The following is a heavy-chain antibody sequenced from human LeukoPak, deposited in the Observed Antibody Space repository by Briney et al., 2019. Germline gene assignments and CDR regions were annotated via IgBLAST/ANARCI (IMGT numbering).Heavy chain of an antibody. CDR2: ITGSATIT. J-gene: IGHJ4*02. CDR1: GVTFDTFA. CDR3: AKVASRITISGRLDY. Sequence: PGGSLRLSCAASGVTFDTFAMAWVRQAPGTGLEWVSAITGSATITYYADSFRDRFTISRDDSKTTLFLQMDSLRAEDTALYCCAKVASRITISGRLDYWGRGNLVTVSS. D-gene: IGHD3-3*01. V-gene: IGHV3-23*01.